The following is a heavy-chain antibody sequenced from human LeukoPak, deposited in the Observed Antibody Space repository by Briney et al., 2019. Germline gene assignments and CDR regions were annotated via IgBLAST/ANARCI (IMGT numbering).Heavy chain of an antibody. CDR3: ARWGATGYGDY. CDR2: ISDSSSTI. D-gene: IGHD3-9*01. CDR1: GFNLSSYG. J-gene: IGHJ4*02. Sequence: GGSLRLCCAAYGFNLSSYGMNSVRQARGKGLEWVSYISDSSSTIYYADSVKGRLTISRDNAKNSMYLQMNSLRAEDTAVYYCARWGATGYGDYWGQGTLVTVSS. V-gene: IGHV3-48*03.